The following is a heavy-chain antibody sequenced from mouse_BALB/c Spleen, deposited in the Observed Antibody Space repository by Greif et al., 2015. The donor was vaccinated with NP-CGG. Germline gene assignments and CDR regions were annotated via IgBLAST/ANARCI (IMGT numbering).Heavy chain of an antibody. CDR1: GFTFSSFG. J-gene: IGHJ2*01. CDR2: ISSGSSTI. V-gene: IGHV5-17*02. Sequence: EVMLVESGGGLVQPGGSRKLSCAASGFTFSSFGMHWVRQAPEKGLEWVAYISSGSSTIYYADTVRGRFTISRDNPKNTLFLQMTSLRSEDTAMYYCARSVPRYDGYYYYYCDYWGQGTTLTVSS. D-gene: IGHD2-3*01. CDR3: ARSVPRYDGYYYYYCDY.